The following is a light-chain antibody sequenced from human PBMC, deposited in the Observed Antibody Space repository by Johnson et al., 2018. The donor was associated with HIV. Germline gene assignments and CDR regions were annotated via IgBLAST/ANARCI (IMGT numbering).Light chain of an antibody. CDR2: ENN. CDR3: GPWDSSLTTSYV. Sequence: QSVLTQPPSVSAAPGQKVTISCSGSSYNIGNNLVSWYQQLPGTAPKLLIYENNKRPSGIPDRFSGSKSGTSATLGITGLQTGDEADYYCGPWDSSLTTSYVFGTGTKDIV. J-gene: IGLJ1*01. CDR1: SYNIGNNL. V-gene: IGLV1-51*02.